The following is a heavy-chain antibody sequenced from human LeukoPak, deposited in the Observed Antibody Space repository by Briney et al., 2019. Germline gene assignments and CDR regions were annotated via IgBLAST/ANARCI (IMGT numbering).Heavy chain of an antibody. J-gene: IGHJ4*02. V-gene: IGHV1-58*02. Sequence: SVKVSCKASGFTFTSSAMQWVRQARGQRLEWIGWIVVGSGNTNYAQKFQERVTITRDMSTSTAYMELSSLRPEDTAVYYCAAALYSSSWPYFDYWGQGTLVTVSS. CDR2: IVVGSGNT. D-gene: IGHD6-13*01. CDR1: GFTFTSSA. CDR3: AAALYSSSWPYFDY.